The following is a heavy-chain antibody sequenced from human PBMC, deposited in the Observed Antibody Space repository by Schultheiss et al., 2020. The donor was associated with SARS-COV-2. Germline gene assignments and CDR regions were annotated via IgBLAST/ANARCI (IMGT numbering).Heavy chain of an antibody. CDR2: ISGSGGST. D-gene: IGHD6-19*01. V-gene: IGHV3-23*01. CDR3: AVAGKNFDY. CDR1: GFTFSSYD. J-gene: IGHJ4*02. Sequence: GGSLRLSCAASGFTFSSYDMHWVRQATGKGLEWVSAISGSGGSTYYADSVKGRFTISRDNAKNSLYLQMNSLRAEDTALYYCAVAGKNFDYWGQGTLVTVSS.